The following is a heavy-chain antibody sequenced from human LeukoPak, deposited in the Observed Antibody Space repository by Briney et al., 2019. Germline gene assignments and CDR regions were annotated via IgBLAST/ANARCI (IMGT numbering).Heavy chain of an antibody. D-gene: IGHD3-10*01. V-gene: IGHV4-31*03. Sequence: SQTLPLTCTVSGGSIDSGGYYWSWIRQYPGKGLEWIGYIYYIGTTYYNPSLKSRVTISLDTSKNQFSLKLNSVTAADTAVYYCARGYGSFGGFSDVWGQGTTVTVSS. CDR3: ARGYGSFGGFSDV. J-gene: IGHJ6*02. CDR2: IYYIGTT. CDR1: GGSIDSGGYY.